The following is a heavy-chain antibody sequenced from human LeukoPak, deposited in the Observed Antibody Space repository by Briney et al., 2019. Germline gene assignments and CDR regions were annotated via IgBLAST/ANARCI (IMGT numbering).Heavy chain of an antibody. CDR1: GYTFTGYY. CDR3: ARDLKDTAMPRDYYYGMDV. V-gene: IGHV1-2*02. D-gene: IGHD5-18*01. CDR2: INPNSGGT. J-gene: IGHJ6*02. Sequence: ASVKVSCKASGYTFTGYYMHWVRQAPGQGLEWMGWINPNSGGTNYAQKFQGRVTMTRDTSISTAYMELSRLRSDDTAVYYCARDLKDTAMPRDYYYGMDVWGQGTTVTVSS.